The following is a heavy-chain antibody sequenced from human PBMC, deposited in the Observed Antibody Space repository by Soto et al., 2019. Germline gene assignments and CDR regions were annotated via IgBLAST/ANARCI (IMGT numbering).Heavy chain of an antibody. CDR2: ISYDGSNK. Sequence: QPGGSLRLSRAASGFTFSSYGMHWVRQAPGKGLEWVAVISYDGSNKYYADSVKGRFTISRDNSKNTLYLQMNSLRAEDTAVYYCAKVRSYYGSGSYYPALDYWGQGTLVTVSS. V-gene: IGHV3-30*18. CDR3: AKVRSYYGSGSYYPALDY. CDR1: GFTFSSYG. J-gene: IGHJ4*02. D-gene: IGHD3-10*01.